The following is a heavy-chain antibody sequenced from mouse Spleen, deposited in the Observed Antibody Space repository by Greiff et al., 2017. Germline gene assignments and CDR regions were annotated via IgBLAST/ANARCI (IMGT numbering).Heavy chain of an antibody. V-gene: IGHV3-6*02. J-gene: IGHJ4*01. CDR1: GYSITSGYY. CDR2: ISYDGSN. Sequence: ESGPGLVKPSQSLSLTCSVTGYSITSGYYWNWIRQFPGNKLEWMGYISYDGSNNYNPSLKNRISITRDTSKNQFFLKLNSVTTEDTATYYCAREPGNYAMDYWGQGTSVTVSS. CDR3: AREPGNYAMDY. D-gene: IGHD1-1*01.